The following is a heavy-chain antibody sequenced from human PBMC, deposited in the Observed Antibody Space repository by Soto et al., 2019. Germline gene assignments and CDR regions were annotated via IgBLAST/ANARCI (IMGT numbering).Heavy chain of an antibody. CDR2: ISYDGSNK. Sequence: QVQLVESGGGVVQPGRSLRLSCAASGFTFSSYAMHWVRQAPGKELEWVAVISYDGSNKYYADSVKGRFTISRDNSKNTLYLQMISLRAEDTAVYYCARGGGYSSSWYSSNWFDPWGQGPLVTVSS. CDR3: ARGGGYSSSWYSSNWFDP. V-gene: IGHV3-30-3*01. D-gene: IGHD6-13*01. J-gene: IGHJ5*02. CDR1: GFTFSSYA.